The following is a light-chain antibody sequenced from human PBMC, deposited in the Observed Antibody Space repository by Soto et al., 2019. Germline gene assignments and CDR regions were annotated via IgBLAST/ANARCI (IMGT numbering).Light chain of an antibody. J-gene: IGKJ3*01. CDR2: ESS. Sequence: EIVFPQSPATLSLSPGERATLACRASQSVSRYLAWYQQKPGQAPRLLIYESSNRATGIPSRFSGSGSGTDCTLTISSREPEDFAIYYCQQRSTWPLTLGPGTKVDIQ. CDR1: QSVSRY. CDR3: QQRSTWPLT. V-gene: IGKV3-11*01.